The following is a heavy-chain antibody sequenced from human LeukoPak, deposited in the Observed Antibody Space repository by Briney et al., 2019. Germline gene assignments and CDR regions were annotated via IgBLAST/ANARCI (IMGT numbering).Heavy chain of an antibody. D-gene: IGHD6-13*01. CDR1: GFSLSTSGVG. J-gene: IGHJ1*01. CDR2: IYWDDDK. V-gene: IGHV2-5*02. Sequence: SGPTLVNPTRTLTLTCTFSGFSLSTSGVGVGWIRQPPGKALEWLALIYWDDDKRYSPSLKSRLTITKDISKNQVVLTMTNMDPVDTATYYCAHLIAAAGTDAEYFQHWGQGTLVTVSS. CDR3: AHLIAAAGTDAEYFQH.